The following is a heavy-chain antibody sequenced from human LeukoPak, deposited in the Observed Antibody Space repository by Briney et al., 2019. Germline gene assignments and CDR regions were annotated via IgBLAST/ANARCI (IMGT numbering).Heavy chain of an antibody. CDR1: GGTFSSYA. D-gene: IGHD4-11*01. CDR2: IIPIFGTA. J-gene: IGHJ4*02. CDR3: ARGDDYSNYLCGNY. Sequence: ASVTVSCKASGGTFSSYAISWVRQAPGQGLEWMGGIIPIFGTANYAQKFQGRVTITTDESTSTAYMELSSLRSEDTAVYYCARGDDYSNYLCGNYWGQGTLVTVSS. V-gene: IGHV1-69*05.